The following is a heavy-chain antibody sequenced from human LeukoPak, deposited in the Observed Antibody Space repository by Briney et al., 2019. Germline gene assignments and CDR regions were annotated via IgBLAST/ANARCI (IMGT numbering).Heavy chain of an antibody. Sequence: SETLSPTCTVSGGSISSYYWSWIRQPPGKGLEWIGYIYYSGSTNYNPSLKSRVTISVDTSKNQCSLKLSSVTAADTAVYYCARGWTVSSSWYNWFDPWGQGTLVTVSS. CDR2: IYYSGST. J-gene: IGHJ5*02. CDR1: GGSISSYY. CDR3: ARGWTVSSSWYNWFDP. V-gene: IGHV4-59*01. D-gene: IGHD6-13*01.